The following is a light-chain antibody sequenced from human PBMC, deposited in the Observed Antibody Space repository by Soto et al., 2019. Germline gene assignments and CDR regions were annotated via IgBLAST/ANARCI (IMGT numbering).Light chain of an antibody. J-gene: IGKJ3*01. CDR3: QHYGSSPLFT. CDR1: QSISSSY. Sequence: EIVLTQSPGTLSLSPGERATLSCRASQSISSSYLAWYQQKPGQAPRLLIYGASSRATDIPDRFSGSGSGTDFTLTISRLEPEDFAVYYCQHYGSSPLFTFGPGTKVDI. V-gene: IGKV3-20*01. CDR2: GAS.